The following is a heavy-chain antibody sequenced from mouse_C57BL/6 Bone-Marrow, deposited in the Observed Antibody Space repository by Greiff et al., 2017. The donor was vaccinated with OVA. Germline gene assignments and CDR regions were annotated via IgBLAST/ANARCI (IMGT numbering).Heavy chain of an antibody. Sequence: QVQLQQPGAELVKPGASVKMSCKASGYTFTSYWITWVKQRPGQGLEWIGDIYPGSGSTNYNEKFKSKATLTVDTSSSTAYMQLSSLTSEDSAVYYCATNPYCGWAWFAYWGQGTLVTVSA. CDR3: ATNPYCGWAWFAY. D-gene: IGHD1-1*01. V-gene: IGHV1-55*01. J-gene: IGHJ3*01. CDR1: GYTFTSYW. CDR2: IYPGSGST.